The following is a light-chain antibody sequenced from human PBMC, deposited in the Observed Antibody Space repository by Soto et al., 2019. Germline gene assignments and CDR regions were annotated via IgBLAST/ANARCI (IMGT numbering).Light chain of an antibody. CDR3: GAWDDSLSGRV. V-gene: IGLV1-47*01. J-gene: IGLJ3*02. CDR1: SSNIGSNY. CDR2: RNN. Sequence: QSVLTQLPSASGTPGQRVTISCSGSSSNIGSNYVYWYQQLPGTAPKLLIYRNNQRPSGVPDRFSGSKSGTSASLAISGLRSEDEADYYCGAWDDSLSGRVFGGGTKLTVL.